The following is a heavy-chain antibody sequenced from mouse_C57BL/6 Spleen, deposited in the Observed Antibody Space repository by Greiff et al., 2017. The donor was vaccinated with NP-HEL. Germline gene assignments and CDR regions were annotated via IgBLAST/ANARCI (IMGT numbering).Heavy chain of an antibody. CDR3: AISSYEYDGRQFAY. J-gene: IGHJ3*01. V-gene: IGHV1-39*01. Sequence: VQLQQSGPELVKPGASVKISCKASGYSFTDYNMNWVKQSNGKSLEWIGVINPNYGTTSYNQKFKGKATLTVDKSSSTAYMQLNSLTSEDSAVDYCAISSYEYDGRQFAYWGQGTLVTVSA. D-gene: IGHD2-4*01. CDR1: GYSFTDYN. CDR2: INPNYGTT.